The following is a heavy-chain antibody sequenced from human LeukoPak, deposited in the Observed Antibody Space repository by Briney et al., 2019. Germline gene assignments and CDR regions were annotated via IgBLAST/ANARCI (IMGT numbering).Heavy chain of an antibody. V-gene: IGHV4-34*01. D-gene: IGHD6-13*01. CDR1: GGSFSGYY. Sequence: SETLSLTCAVYGGSFSGYYWSWIRQPPGKGLEWIGEINHSGSTNYNPSLKSRVTISVDTSKNQFSLKLSSVTAADTAVYYCARVSIAAAGPRDYYYYGMDVWGQGNTVTVSS. J-gene: IGHJ6*02. CDR2: INHSGST. CDR3: ARVSIAAAGPRDYYYYGMDV.